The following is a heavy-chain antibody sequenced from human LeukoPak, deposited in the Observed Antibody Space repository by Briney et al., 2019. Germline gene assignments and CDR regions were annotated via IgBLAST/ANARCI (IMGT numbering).Heavy chain of an antibody. CDR3: ARDQGDFWSGYGRDY. V-gene: IGHV3-7*01. D-gene: IGHD3-3*01. Sequence: GGSLRLSCAASGFTFSSYWMSWVRQAPGKGLEWVANIKQDGSEKYYVDSVKGRFTISRDNAKNSLHLQMNSLRAEDTAVYYCARDQGDFWSGYGRDYWGQGTLVTVSS. J-gene: IGHJ4*02. CDR1: GFTFSSYW. CDR2: IKQDGSEK.